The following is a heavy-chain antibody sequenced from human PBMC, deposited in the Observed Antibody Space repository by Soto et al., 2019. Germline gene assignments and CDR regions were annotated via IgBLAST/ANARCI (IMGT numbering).Heavy chain of an antibody. J-gene: IGHJ6*02. V-gene: IGHV3-30*18. Sequence: GGSVNLGCAATGFAFSSYGMHWVRQAPGKGREWVAAISYDGNEKYYADSLQGRFTISRDNSKNALYLQVNRLRGEETAVYYCAKEKFRSGPSPTYAMDLRGQATTLTVS. D-gene: IGHD3-3*01. CDR1: GFAFSSYG. CDR3: AKEKFRSGPSPTYAMDL. CDR2: ISYDGNEK.